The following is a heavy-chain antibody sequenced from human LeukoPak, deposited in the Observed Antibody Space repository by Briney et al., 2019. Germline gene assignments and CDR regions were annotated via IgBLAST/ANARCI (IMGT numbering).Heavy chain of an antibody. D-gene: IGHD3-9*01. Sequence: GASVKVSCKASGYTFTSYGISWVRQVPGQGLEWMGWISAYNGNTNYAQKLQGRVTMTTDTSTSTAYMELRSLRSDDTAVYYCARGVLGLRYFDWLGAFDIWGQGTMVTVSS. CDR1: GYTFTSYG. CDR3: ARGVLGLRYFDWLGAFDI. J-gene: IGHJ3*02. CDR2: ISAYNGNT. V-gene: IGHV1-18*01.